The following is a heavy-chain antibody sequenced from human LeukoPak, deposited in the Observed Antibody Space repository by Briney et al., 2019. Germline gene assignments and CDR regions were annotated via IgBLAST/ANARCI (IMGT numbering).Heavy chain of an antibody. V-gene: IGHV3-30*04. CDR2: ISYDGSNK. CDR3: ARAPTFDWFDP. J-gene: IGHJ5*02. D-gene: IGHD1-1*01. Sequence: PGGSLRLSCAASGFTFSSCAMHWVRQAPGKGLEWVAVISYDGSNKYYADSVKGRFTISRDNSKNTLYLQMNSLRAEDTAVYYCARAPTFDWFDPWGQGTLVTVSS. CDR1: GFTFSSCA.